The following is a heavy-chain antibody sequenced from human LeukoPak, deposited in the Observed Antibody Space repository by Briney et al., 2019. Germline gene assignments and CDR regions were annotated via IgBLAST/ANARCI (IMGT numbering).Heavy chain of an antibody. CDR3: ARDSSRIAAAGTDAFDI. CDR1: GFTFSNYW. CDR2: IKQDGSEK. V-gene: IGHV3-7*01. J-gene: IGHJ3*02. Sequence: GGSLRLSCAASGFTFSNYWMSWVRQAPGKGLEWVANIKQDGSEKYYVDSVKGRFTISRDNAKNSLYLQMNSLRAEDTAVYYCARDSSRIAAAGTDAFDIWGQGTMVTVSS. D-gene: IGHD6-13*01.